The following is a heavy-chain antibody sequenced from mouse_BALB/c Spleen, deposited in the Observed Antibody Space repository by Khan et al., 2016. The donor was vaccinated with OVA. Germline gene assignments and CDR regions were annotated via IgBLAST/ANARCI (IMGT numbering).Heavy chain of an antibody. CDR3: TRSDGYYGYFDV. D-gene: IGHD2-3*01. CDR2: IDPETGGT. CDR1: GYTFTDYE. Sequence: QVQLQQSGAELVRPGASVTLSYKASGYTFTDYEMHWVKQTPVHGLEWIGAIDPETGGTAYNQKFKGKATLTADKSSSTAYMELRSLTSEDSVVYYCTRSDGYYGYFDVWGAGTTVTVSS. J-gene: IGHJ1*01. V-gene: IGHV1-15*01.